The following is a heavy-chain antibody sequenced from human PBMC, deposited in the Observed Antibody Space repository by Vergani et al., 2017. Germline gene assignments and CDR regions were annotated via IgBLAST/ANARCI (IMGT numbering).Heavy chain of an antibody. V-gene: IGHV4-61*02. CDR1: GGSISSGSYY. Sequence: QVQLQESGPGLVKPSQTLALTCTVSGGSISSGSYYWSWIRQPAGKGLEWIGRIYTSGSTNYNPSLKSRVTMSVDTSKNQFSLKLSSVTAADTAVYYCAGLYYYGSGTTWGQGTLVTVSS. J-gene: IGHJ4*02. CDR3: AGLYYYGSGTT. CDR2: IYTSGST. D-gene: IGHD3-10*01.